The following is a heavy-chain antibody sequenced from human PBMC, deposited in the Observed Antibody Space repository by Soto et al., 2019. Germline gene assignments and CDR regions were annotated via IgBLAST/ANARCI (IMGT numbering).Heavy chain of an antibody. CDR3: AHKGPEDWPLDY. V-gene: IGHV2-5*02. CDR2: IYWDDSK. Sequence: QITLKESGPTLVRPTQTLTLTCAFSGFSLSTSGVGVGWIRQPPGKALEWLAVIYWDDSKHCSPSLRSRLTITKDTSKNQVVLTTTNMDPMDTGTYYCAHKGPEDWPLDYWGQGTLVTVSS. J-gene: IGHJ4*02. CDR1: GFSLSTSGVG. D-gene: IGHD3-9*01.